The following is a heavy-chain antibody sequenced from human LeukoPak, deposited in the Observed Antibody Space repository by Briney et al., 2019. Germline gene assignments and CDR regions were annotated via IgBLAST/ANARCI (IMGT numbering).Heavy chain of an antibody. Sequence: ASVKVSCKASRYTFTSYDINWVRQATGQGLEWMGWMNPNSGNTGYAQKFQGRVTMTRNTSISTAYMELSSLRSEDTAVYYCARVVWELWFGEFSPNWFDPWGQGTLVTVSS. CDR1: RYTFTSYD. V-gene: IGHV1-8*01. J-gene: IGHJ5*02. CDR2: MNPNSGNT. D-gene: IGHD3-10*01. CDR3: ARVVWELWFGEFSPNWFDP.